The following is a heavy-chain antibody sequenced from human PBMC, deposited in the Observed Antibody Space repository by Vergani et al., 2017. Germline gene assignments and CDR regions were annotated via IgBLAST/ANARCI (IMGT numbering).Heavy chain of an antibody. D-gene: IGHD2-15*01. J-gene: IGHJ4*02. V-gene: IGHV3-53*01. Sequence: VQLVESGGGVVQPGRSLRLSCAASGFTVSSNYMSWVRQAPGKGLEWVSVIYSGGSTYYADSVKGRFTISRDNSKNTLYLQMNSLRAEDTAVYYCARDPRPAEYCSGGSCYNGAEGYWGQGTLVTVSS. CDR2: IYSGGST. CDR1: GFTVSSNY. CDR3: ARDPRPAEYCSGGSCYNGAEGY.